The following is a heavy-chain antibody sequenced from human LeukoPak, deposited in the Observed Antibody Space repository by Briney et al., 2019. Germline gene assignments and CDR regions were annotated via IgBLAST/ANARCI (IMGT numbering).Heavy chain of an antibody. CDR1: GFTFSSNA. V-gene: IGHV3-23*01. CDR3: ASSPTYCGGDCSPR. CDR2: ISGSGGST. Sequence: GGSLRLSCAASGFTFSSNAMSWVRQAPGKGLEWVSAISGSGGSTYYADSVKGRFTISRDNSKNTLYLQMNSLRAEDTAVYYCASSPTYCGGDCSPRWGQGTLVTVSS. J-gene: IGHJ4*02. D-gene: IGHD2-21*02.